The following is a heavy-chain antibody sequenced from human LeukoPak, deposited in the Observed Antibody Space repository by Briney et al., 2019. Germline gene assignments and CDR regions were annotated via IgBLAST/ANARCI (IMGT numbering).Heavy chain of an antibody. CDR3: AKSLGYSSSWYVLDY. V-gene: IGHV3-66*01. Sequence: GGSLRLSCAASGFTVSSNFMSWVRQAPGKGLEWVSVIYSGGTTYYADSVKGRFTISRDNSKNTLYLQMNSLRAEDTAVYYCAKSLGYSSSWYVLDYWGQGTLVTVSS. J-gene: IGHJ4*02. CDR1: GFTVSSNF. D-gene: IGHD6-13*01. CDR2: IYSGGTT.